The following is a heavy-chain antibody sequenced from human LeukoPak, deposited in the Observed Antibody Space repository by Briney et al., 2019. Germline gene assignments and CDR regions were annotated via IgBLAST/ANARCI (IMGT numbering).Heavy chain of an antibody. J-gene: IGHJ4*02. CDR1: GYTFTSYY. V-gene: IGHV1-46*01. CDR2: INPSGGST. Sequence: GASEKVSCKASGYTFTSYYMHWVRQAPGQGLEWMGIINPSGGSTSYAQKFQGRVTMTRDTSTSTVYMELSSLRSEDTAVYYCVSQYSSSWYEGVNYFDYWGQGTLVTVSS. CDR3: VSQYSSSWYEGVNYFDY. D-gene: IGHD6-13*01.